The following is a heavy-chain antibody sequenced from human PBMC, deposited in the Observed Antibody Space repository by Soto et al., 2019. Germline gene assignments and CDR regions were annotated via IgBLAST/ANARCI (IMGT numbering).Heavy chain of an antibody. V-gene: IGHV4-39*01. CDR2: IYYSGST. D-gene: IGHD3-3*01. J-gene: IGHJ5*02. Sequence: ETLSLTCTVSGGSISSSSYYWGWIRQPPGKGLEWIGSIYYSGSTYYNPSLKSRVTISVDTSKNQFSLKLSSVTAADTAVYYCARHDLYCDFWSGPTGGFAPWGQGTLVTVSS. CDR3: ARHDLYCDFWSGPTGGFAP. CDR1: GGSISSSSYY.